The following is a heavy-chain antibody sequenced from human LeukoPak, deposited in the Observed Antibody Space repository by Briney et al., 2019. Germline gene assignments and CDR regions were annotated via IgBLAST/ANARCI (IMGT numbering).Heavy chain of an antibody. J-gene: IGHJ4*02. CDR2: IRFDATNK. V-gene: IGHV3-30*02. D-gene: IGHD1-26*01. CDR3: AKEASGSRTYFDY. Sequence: GGSLRLSCAASGFTFKTYGMHWVRQAPGKGLEWVAFIRFDATNKFYADSVRGRFTISRDDSKNTLYLQMNSLRAEDTALYYCAKEASGSRTYFDYWGQGTLVSVSS. CDR1: GFTFKTYG.